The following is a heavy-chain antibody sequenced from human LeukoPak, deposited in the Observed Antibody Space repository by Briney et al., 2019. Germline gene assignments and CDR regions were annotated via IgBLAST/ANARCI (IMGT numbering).Heavy chain of an antibody. CDR3: AREYYYDSSGYYYDGRAFDI. V-gene: IGHV3-66*01. D-gene: IGHD3-22*01. CDR2: IYSGGST. J-gene: IGHJ3*02. Sequence: GGSLRLSCAASGFTVSSNYMSWVRQAPGKGLEWVSVIYSGGSTYYADSVKGRFTISRDNSKNTLYLQMNSLRAEDTAVYYCAREYYYDSSGYYYDGRAFDIWGQGTMVTVSS. CDR1: GFTVSSNY.